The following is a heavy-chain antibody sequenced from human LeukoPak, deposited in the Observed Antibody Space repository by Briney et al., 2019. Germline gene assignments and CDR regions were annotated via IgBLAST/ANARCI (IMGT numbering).Heavy chain of an antibody. D-gene: IGHD3-22*01. J-gene: IGHJ4*02. CDR1: GFTYSSYG. V-gene: IGHV3-33*01. Sequence: GGSLRLSRVVSGFTYSSYGMHWVHQAPPKGLEGVPLIWYDGSNKYYADSVKGRFTISRDNSKNTLYLQMNSLRADDTAVYYCARDVFTTYDTGGGYFDYWGQGTLVTVSS. CDR3: ARDVFTTYDTGGGYFDY. CDR2: IWYDGSNK.